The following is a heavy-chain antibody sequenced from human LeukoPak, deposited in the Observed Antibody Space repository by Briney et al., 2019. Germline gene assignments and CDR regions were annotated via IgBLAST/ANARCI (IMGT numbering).Heavy chain of an antibody. V-gene: IGHV1-18*01. CDR3: ARYYYGSGSSYNPGYYYGMDV. CDR2: ISAYNGNT. D-gene: IGHD3-10*01. CDR1: GYTFTSYG. Sequence: GASVKVSCKASGYTFTSYGISWVRQAPGQGLEWMGWISAYNGNTNYAQKLQGRVTMTTDTSTSTAYMELRSLRSDDTAVYYCARYYYGSGSSYNPGYYYGMDVWGQGTTVTVSS. J-gene: IGHJ6*02.